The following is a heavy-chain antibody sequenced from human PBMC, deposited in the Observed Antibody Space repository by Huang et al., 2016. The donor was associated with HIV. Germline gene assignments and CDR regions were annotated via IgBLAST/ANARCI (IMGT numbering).Heavy chain of an antibody. CDR1: TFTFGAYW. CDR3: ATKTAGMDI. Sequence: VESGGRSVQPGGSIKLSCVGSTFTFGAYWLSWVRQPPGKGWEWVANIKQDESEEYYVDSVKGRFNSSRDNARKVLFLEMDDLRVEDTAIYFCATKTAGMDIWGQGTTVTVSS. J-gene: IGHJ6*02. V-gene: IGHV3-7*01. D-gene: IGHD1-7*01. CDR2: IKQDESEE.